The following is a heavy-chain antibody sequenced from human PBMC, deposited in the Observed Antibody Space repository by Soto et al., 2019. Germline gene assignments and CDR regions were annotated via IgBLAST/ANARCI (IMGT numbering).Heavy chain of an antibody. J-gene: IGHJ4*02. V-gene: IGHV1-18*01. CDR1: GYTFTNYG. D-gene: IGHD2-2*01. CDR3: ARERQYEPLLY. Sequence: QVQLVQSGVEVKKPGASVKVSCQASGYTFTNYGITWLRQAPGQGLEWMGWVSAYNRNTNCAQRFQDRVTMTTDTSTRTAYMELRNLKSDDTAIYFCARERQYEPLLYWGQGTLVTVSS. CDR2: VSAYNRNT.